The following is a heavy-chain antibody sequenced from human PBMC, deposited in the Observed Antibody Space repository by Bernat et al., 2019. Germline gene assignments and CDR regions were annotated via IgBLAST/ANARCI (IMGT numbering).Heavy chain of an antibody. CDR2: IYPGDSDT. V-gene: IGHV5-51*03. J-gene: IGHJ3*02. CDR1: GYSFTSYW. D-gene: IGHD6-13*01. Sequence: EVQLVQSGAEVKKPGESLKISCKGSGYSFTSYWIGWVRQMPGKGLEWMGIIYPGDSDTRYSPSFQGQVTISADKSISTAYLQWSSLKASDTAMYYCARRRYSSSWTDAFEIWGQGTMVTVSS. CDR3: ARRRYSSSWTDAFEI.